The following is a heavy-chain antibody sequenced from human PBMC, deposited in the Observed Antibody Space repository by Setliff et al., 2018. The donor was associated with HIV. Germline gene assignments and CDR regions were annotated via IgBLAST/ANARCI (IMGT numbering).Heavy chain of an antibody. J-gene: IGHJ4*02. CDR3: ANMQWASNAWYSFDY. Sequence: GGSLRLSCAASGFTFNRFGMHWVRQAPGKGLQWVAFIRFDGSEIHYVASVEGRFTISRDNAKNSLYLQMNSLRAEDTAVYYCANMQWASNAWYSFDYWGQGALVTVSS. D-gene: IGHD6-19*01. V-gene: IGHV3-30*02. CDR1: GFTFNRFG. CDR2: IRFDGSEI.